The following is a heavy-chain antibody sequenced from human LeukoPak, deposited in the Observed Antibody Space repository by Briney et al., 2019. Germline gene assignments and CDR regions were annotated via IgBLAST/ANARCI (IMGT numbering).Heavy chain of an antibody. CDR3: ARVRSGSSAGNYGMDV. J-gene: IGHJ6*02. CDR1: GFTFSSYW. D-gene: IGHD1-26*01. CDR2: INSDGSST. Sequence: GGSLRLSCAASGFTFSSYWMHWVRQAPGKGLVWVSRINSDGSSTSYADSVKGRFTISRDNAKNTLDLQMSSLRAEDTAVYYCARVRSGSSAGNYGMDVWGQGTRSPSP. V-gene: IGHV3-74*01.